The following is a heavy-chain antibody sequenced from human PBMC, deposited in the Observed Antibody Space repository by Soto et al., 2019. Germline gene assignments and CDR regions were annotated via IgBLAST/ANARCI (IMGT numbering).Heavy chain of an antibody. V-gene: IGHV3-66*04. CDR2: IYSGGST. Sequence: EVQLVESGGGLVQPGGSLRLSRAASGVTVSSNYMSWVRQAPGKGLEWVSVIYSGGSTYYADSVKGRFTISRDNSKNTRYLQMNSLRAEDTAVYYCARHGYNYGGGYFDYWGQGTLVTVSS. CDR3: ARHGYNYGGGYFDY. CDR1: GVTVSSNY. J-gene: IGHJ4*02. D-gene: IGHD5-18*01.